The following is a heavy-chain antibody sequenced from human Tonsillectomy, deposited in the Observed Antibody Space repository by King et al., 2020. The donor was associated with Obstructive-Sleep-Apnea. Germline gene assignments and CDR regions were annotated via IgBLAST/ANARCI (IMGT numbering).Heavy chain of an antibody. Sequence: VQLVESGAEVKKPGASVKVSCKASGYTFTSYGITWVRQAPGQGLEGMGWISAYNGNTNYAQKPQGRVTMTTDTSTSTAYMELRSLRSDDTAVYYCARDLDIIVVPAAMPDYYGMDVWGQGTTVTVSS. V-gene: IGHV1-18*04. CDR2: ISAYNGNT. D-gene: IGHD2-2*01. CDR3: ARDLDIIVVPAAMPDYYGMDV. J-gene: IGHJ6*02. CDR1: GYTFTSYG.